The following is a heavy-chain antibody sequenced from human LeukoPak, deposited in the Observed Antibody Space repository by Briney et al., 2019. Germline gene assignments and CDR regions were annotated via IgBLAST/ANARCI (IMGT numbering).Heavy chain of an antibody. CDR3: ASSGWFGELFHY. Sequence: GSLRLSCVLSGFTVSSTYISWFRQTPGKGLEYIGYIYYSGSTNYNPSLKSRVTMSVDTSKNQFSLKLSSVTAADTAVYYCASSGWFGELFHYWGQGTLVTVSS. CDR2: IYYSGST. J-gene: IGHJ4*02. D-gene: IGHD3-10*01. CDR1: GFTVSSTY. V-gene: IGHV4-59*02.